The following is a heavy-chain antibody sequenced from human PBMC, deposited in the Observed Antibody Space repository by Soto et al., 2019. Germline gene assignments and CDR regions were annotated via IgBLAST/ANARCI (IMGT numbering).Heavy chain of an antibody. CDR3: ATLLSTVTTENYYYYYGMDV. D-gene: IGHD4-17*01. J-gene: IGHJ6*02. CDR1: GGSFSGYY. CDR2: INHSGST. V-gene: IGHV4-34*01. Sequence: SETLSLTCAVYGGSFSGYYWNWIRQPPGKGLEWIGEINHSGSTNYNPSLKSRVTISVDTSKNQFSLKLSSVTAADTAVYYCATLLSTVTTENYYYYYGMDVWGQGTKVTVSS.